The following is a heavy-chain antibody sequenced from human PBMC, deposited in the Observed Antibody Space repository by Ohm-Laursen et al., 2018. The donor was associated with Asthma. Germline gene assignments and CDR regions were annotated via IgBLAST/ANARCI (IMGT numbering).Heavy chain of an antibody. CDR1: GYKFTTYG. CDR3: ARGGGSDGFIS. V-gene: IGHV1-18*01. D-gene: IGHD5-24*01. CDR2: ISANNGYT. J-gene: IGHJ5*02. Sequence: ASVKVSCKTSGYKFTTYGIHWVRQAPGQGLEWMGGISANNGYTDFAQRLRGRVFLTTDISSSTAYMELRSLTSDDTAIYYCARGGGSDGFISWGQGTLVTVSS.